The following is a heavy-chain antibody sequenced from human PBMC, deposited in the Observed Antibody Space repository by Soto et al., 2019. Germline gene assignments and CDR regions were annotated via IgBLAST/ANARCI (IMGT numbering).Heavy chain of an antibody. Sequence: QVQVVQSGAEVKKPGASVKVSCKASGYTFINYGISWVRQAPGQGLEWMGWISAYNGDTNYAQKFQGRVTMTTDTSTSTAYMELRSLRSDDSAVYYCARDTYCSGGTCYTNFDYWGQGTLVTVSS. CDR2: ISAYNGDT. J-gene: IGHJ4*02. CDR1: GYTFINYG. V-gene: IGHV1-18*01. D-gene: IGHD2-15*01. CDR3: ARDTYCSGGTCYTNFDY.